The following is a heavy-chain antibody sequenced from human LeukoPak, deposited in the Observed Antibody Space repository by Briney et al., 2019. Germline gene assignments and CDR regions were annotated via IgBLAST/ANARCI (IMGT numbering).Heavy chain of an antibody. CDR1: GFDFDNYW. Sequence: PGGSLRLSCEASGFDFDNYWMTWVRQAPGKGLEWVANMNQDGSEQYYVDSVKGRFSISRDNAKNSLYLQMNGLGAEDTAVYYCARDRYSGYEFDYWGQGTLVTVS. CDR2: MNQDGSEQ. D-gene: IGHD5-12*01. CDR3: ARDRYSGYEFDY. V-gene: IGHV3-7*01. J-gene: IGHJ4*02.